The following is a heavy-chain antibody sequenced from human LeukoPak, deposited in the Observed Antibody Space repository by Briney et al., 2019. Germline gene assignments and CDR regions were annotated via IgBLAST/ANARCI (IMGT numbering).Heavy chain of an antibody. Sequence: PGGSLRLSCAASGFTASSNYMSWVRQAPGKGLEWVSLIYSGGSTYYADSVKGRFTISRDNSKNTLYLQMNSLRAEDTAVYYCASSGNYRIYYFDYWGQGTLVTVSS. D-gene: IGHD1-26*01. CDR2: IYSGGST. CDR1: GFTASSNY. V-gene: IGHV3-66*01. J-gene: IGHJ4*02. CDR3: ASSGNYRIYYFDY.